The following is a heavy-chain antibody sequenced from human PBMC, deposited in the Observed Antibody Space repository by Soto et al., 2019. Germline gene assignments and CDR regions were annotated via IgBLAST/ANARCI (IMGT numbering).Heavy chain of an antibody. V-gene: IGHV3-48*01. Sequence: PGGSLRLSCAASGFTFSSYSMNWVRQAPGKGLEWVSYISSSSSTIYYADSVKGRFTISRDNAKNSLYLQMNSLRAEDTAVYYCARERFLEWLLSTYYYYDYMDVWGKGTTVTAP. CDR2: ISSSSSTI. J-gene: IGHJ6*03. D-gene: IGHD3-3*01. CDR1: GFTFSSYS. CDR3: ARERFLEWLLSTYYYYDYMDV.